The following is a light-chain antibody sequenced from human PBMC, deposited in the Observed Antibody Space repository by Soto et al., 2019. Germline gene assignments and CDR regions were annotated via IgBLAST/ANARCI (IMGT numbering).Light chain of an antibody. CDR3: SSYTSSKSWI. CDR1: SSDVGTYNY. Sequence: QSALTQPASVSGSPGQSITISCTGTSSDVGTYNYVSWYQQHPGEAPKLIIYDVSNRPSGVSIRFSGSKSGSTASLTISGLQAEDEADYYCSSYTSSKSWIFGGGTKVTVL. CDR2: DVS. V-gene: IGLV2-14*01. J-gene: IGLJ3*02.